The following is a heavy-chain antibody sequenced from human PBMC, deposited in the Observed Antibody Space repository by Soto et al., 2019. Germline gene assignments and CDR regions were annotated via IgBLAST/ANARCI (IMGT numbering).Heavy chain of an antibody. D-gene: IGHD6-19*01. Sequence: VQLVQSGAEVKKPGASVKVSCKASGYTFTSYAMHWVRQAPGQRLEWMGWINAGNGNTKYSQKFQGRVTITRDTSASTAYMELSSLRSEDTAVYYCARDQVYSSGWYYFDYWGQGTLVTVSS. CDR1: GYTFTSYA. V-gene: IGHV1-3*01. J-gene: IGHJ4*02. CDR3: ARDQVYSSGWYYFDY. CDR2: INAGNGNT.